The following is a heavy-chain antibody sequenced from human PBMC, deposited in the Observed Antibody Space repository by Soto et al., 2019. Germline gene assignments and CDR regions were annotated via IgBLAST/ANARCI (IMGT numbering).Heavy chain of an antibody. CDR1: GFTFSSYW. CDR2: INSDGSST. CDR3: ARETKIVYYDILTGYYALPNWYFDL. V-gene: IGHV3-74*01. Sequence: GGSLRLSCAASGFTFSSYWMHWVRQAPGKGLVWVSRINSDGSSTSYADSVKGRFTISRDNAKNTLYLQMNSLRAEDTAVYYCARETKIVYYDILTGYYALPNWYFDLWGRGTLVTVSS. J-gene: IGHJ2*01. D-gene: IGHD3-9*01.